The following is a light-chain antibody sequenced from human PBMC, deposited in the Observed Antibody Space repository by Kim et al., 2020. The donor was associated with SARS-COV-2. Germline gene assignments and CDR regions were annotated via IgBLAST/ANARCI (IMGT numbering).Light chain of an antibody. CDR3: QQPSSFPIT. CDR2: AAS. Sequence: ACVGDRVTVTCRASQESGSCLAWYRQKPGNAPKLLIYAASNLQSGVPSRFSGSGSGTDFTLTISSLQPEDFATYYCQQPSSFPITFGGGTKVDIK. J-gene: IGKJ4*01. V-gene: IGKV1-12*01. CDR1: QESGSC.